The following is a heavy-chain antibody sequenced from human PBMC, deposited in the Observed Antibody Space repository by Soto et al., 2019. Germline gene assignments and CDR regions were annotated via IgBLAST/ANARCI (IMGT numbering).Heavy chain of an antibody. J-gene: IGHJ5*02. V-gene: IGHV4-30-4*01. D-gene: IGHD3-16*01. CDR2: IYSSGNT. Sequence: QVQLQESGPGLVKPSQTLSLTCTVSGGSISSDYYYWSWIRQPPGKGLEWIGYIYSSGNTYYNPSLKGRVTLSVDTAKNQFSLKLSSVTAADTAGYYCVISRWGMGWFDPWGQGALVTVSS. CDR1: GGSISSDYYY. CDR3: VISRWGMGWFDP.